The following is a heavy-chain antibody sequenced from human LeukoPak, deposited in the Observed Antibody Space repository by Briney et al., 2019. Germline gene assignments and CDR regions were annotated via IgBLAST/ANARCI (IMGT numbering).Heavy chain of an antibody. D-gene: IGHD1-26*01. V-gene: IGHV3-43*02. J-gene: IGHJ5*02. Sequence: PGGSLRLSCAASGFTFSSYAMSWVRQAPGKGLEWISLISGDGDNTYYADSVKGRFTISRDTSTNSLYLQMSSLRAEDTAFYYCAKGVRSGTYYNCFDPWGQGTLVTVSS. CDR2: ISGDGDNT. CDR1: GFTFSSYA. CDR3: AKGVRSGTYYNCFDP.